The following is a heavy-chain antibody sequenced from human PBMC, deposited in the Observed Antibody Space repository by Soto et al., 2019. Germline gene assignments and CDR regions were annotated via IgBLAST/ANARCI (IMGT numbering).Heavy chain of an antibody. CDR3: ARDRRRGAEDAFDI. CDR2: ISAYNGNT. CDR1: GYTFTSYG. Sequence: ASVKVSCKASGYTFTSYGIIWVRQAPGQGLEWMGWISAYNGNTNYAQKLQGRVTMTTDTSTSTAYMELRSLRSDDTAVYYCARDRRRGAEDAFDIWGQGTMVTVSS. J-gene: IGHJ3*02. D-gene: IGHD1-26*01. V-gene: IGHV1-18*01.